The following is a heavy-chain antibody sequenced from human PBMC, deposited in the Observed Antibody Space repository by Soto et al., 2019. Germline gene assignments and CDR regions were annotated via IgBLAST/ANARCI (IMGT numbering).Heavy chain of an antibody. J-gene: IGHJ4*02. D-gene: IGHD6-13*01. CDR3: AKKTGSSSWHVGFDY. V-gene: IGHV3-23*01. Sequence: GGSLRLSCAASGFTFSDYAMTWVRQAPGKGLEWVSVISGSGGNTFYADSVKGRFTISRDNSKNTVYLQMNSLRAEDTALYYCAKKTGSSSWHVGFDYWGPGTLVTVS. CDR1: GFTFSDYA. CDR2: ISGSGGNT.